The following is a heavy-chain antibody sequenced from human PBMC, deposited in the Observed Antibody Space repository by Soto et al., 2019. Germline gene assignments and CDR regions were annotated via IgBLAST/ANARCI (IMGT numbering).Heavy chain of an antibody. CDR2: FDPEDGET. Sequence: ASVKVSCKVSGYTLTELSMHWVRQAPGKGLEWMGGFDPEDGETIYAQKFQGRVTMTEDTSTDTAYMELSSLRSEDTAVYYCATAIPNYYDSSGFDYWGQGTLVTVSS. CDR3: ATAIPNYYDSSGFDY. D-gene: IGHD3-22*01. J-gene: IGHJ4*02. CDR1: GYTLTELS. V-gene: IGHV1-24*01.